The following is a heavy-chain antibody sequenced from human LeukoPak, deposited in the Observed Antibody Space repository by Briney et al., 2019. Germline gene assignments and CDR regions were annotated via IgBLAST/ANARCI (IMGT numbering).Heavy chain of an antibody. CDR3: AIGYYYDTSDYWGAAFDI. V-gene: IGHV1-8*01. CDR1: GYTFTTYV. D-gene: IGHD3-22*01. J-gene: IGHJ3*02. CDR2: MNPNSGNT. Sequence: ASVTVSCKSSGYTFTTYVISWVRQAAGQGRAWMGWMNPNSGNTGYAPKFQGRVTMNRKSSIFTAYMELSSLRSEDTAVYYCAIGYYYDTSDYWGAAFDIWGQGTMVTVSS.